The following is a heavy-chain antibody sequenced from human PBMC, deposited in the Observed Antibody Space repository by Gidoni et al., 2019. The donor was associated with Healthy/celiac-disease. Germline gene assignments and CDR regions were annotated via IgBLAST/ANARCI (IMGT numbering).Heavy chain of an antibody. CDR1: AYPLTELS. V-gene: IGHV1-24*01. Sequence: QVQLVQSGAEVKKPGSSVKVSCKVSAYPLTELSMHWVRQAPGKGLEWMGGFDPEDGETIYAQKFQGRVTMTEDTSTDTAYMELSSLRSEDTAVYYCASHRYSSSWYGWFDPWGQGTLVTVSS. CDR3: ASHRYSSSWYGWFDP. CDR2: FDPEDGET. J-gene: IGHJ5*02. D-gene: IGHD6-13*01.